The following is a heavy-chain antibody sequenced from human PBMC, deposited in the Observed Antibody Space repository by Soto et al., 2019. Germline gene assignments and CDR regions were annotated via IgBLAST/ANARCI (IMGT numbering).Heavy chain of an antibody. CDR3: ARNDKSGLDY. J-gene: IGHJ4*02. Sequence: QVQLVQSGAEVKKPGASVKVSCKASGYTFINYYIHWVRQAPGQGLEWMGIINPSGGSTSYAQKCQGRVTMTRDTSTRTVYMELSSLRSEDTAVYYCARNDKSGLDYWGQGTLVTVSS. CDR2: INPSGGST. V-gene: IGHV1-46*01. D-gene: IGHD1-1*01. CDR1: GYTFINYY.